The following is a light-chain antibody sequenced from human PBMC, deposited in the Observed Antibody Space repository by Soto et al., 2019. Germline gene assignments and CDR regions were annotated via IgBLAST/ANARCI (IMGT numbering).Light chain of an antibody. V-gene: IGLV2-14*03. CDR3: SLYTTSNTPI. J-gene: IGLJ2*01. CDR2: DVS. Sequence: QSVLTQAASVSGSPGQSITISCTGTSSDVGGYNYVSWYQQHPGKVPRLMIYDVSNRPSGVSNRFSGSKSGNTASLTISGLQAEDEADYYCSLYTTSNTPIFGGGTKLTVL. CDR1: SSDVGGYNY.